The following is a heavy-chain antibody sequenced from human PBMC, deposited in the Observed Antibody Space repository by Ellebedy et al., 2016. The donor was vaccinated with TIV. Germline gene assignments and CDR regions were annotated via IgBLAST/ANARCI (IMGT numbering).Heavy chain of an antibody. J-gene: IGHJ4*02. CDR2: INPSGGST. CDR3: ARAKALGITGTTDYFDY. CDR1: GYTFTSYY. Sequence: AASVKVSCKASGYTFTSYYMHWVRQAPGQGPEWMGIINPSGGSTSYAQKFQGRVTMTRDTSTSTVYMELSSLRSEDTAVYYCARAKALGITGTTDYFDYWGQGTLVTVSS. D-gene: IGHD1-7*01. V-gene: IGHV1-46*01.